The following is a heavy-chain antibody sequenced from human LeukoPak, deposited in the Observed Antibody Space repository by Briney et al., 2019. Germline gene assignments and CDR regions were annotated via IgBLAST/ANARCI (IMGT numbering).Heavy chain of an antibody. CDR3: AKDRYCSGGSCYPDLFDY. Sequence: GTSLRLSCEASGFAFGSYAMHWVRQAPGRGLEWVAVISHDGDNTNSGESVRGRFTLSRDNLKNTLYLQMNSLRAEDTAVYYCAKDRYCSGGSCYPDLFDYWGQGTLVTVSS. CDR2: ISHDGDNT. CDR1: GFAFGSYA. J-gene: IGHJ4*02. D-gene: IGHD2-15*01. V-gene: IGHV3-30-3*01.